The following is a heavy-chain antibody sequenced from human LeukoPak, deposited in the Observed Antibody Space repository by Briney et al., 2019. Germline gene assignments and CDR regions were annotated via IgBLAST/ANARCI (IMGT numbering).Heavy chain of an antibody. J-gene: IGHJ4*02. Sequence: SETLSLTCAVYGGSFSGYYWSWIRRPPGKGLEWIGAINHSGSTNYNPSLKSRVTISVDTSKNQFSLKLSSVTAADTAVYYCARGWSGYDFRDYFDYWGQGTLVTVSS. CDR3: ARGWSGYDFRDYFDY. V-gene: IGHV4-34*01. D-gene: IGHD3-3*01. CDR1: GGSFSGYY. CDR2: INHSGST.